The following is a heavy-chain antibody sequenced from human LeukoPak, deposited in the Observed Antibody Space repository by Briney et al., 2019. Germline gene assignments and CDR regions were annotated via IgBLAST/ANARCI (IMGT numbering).Heavy chain of an antibody. CDR2: ISYSATT. CDR3: ARDMRGDFYDTSGLNWFDP. J-gene: IGHJ5*02. V-gene: IGHV4-59*01. Sequence: SETLSLTCTVSGAYISRYYWSWIRQPPGKGLDWIGYISYSATTNYNPSLMSRVTITVDTSKNQFSLKLSSVTAADTAAYYCARDMRGDFYDTSGLNWFDPWGQGTLVTVSS. D-gene: IGHD3-22*01. CDR1: GAYISRYY.